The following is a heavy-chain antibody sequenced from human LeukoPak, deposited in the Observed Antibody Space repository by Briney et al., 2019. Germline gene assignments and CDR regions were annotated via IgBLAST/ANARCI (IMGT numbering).Heavy chain of an antibody. CDR2: INWNGGHT. Sequence: GGSLRLSCAASGFTFDDYGIHWVRQAPGKGLEWVSGINWNGGHTNYADSVKGRFTISRDNAKNSLYLQMNSLRAEDTAVYYCAKDLAPGIAAAGILGGFDPWGQGTLVTVSS. CDR3: AKDLAPGIAAAGILGGFDP. D-gene: IGHD6-13*01. J-gene: IGHJ5*02. V-gene: IGHV3-20*04. CDR1: GFTFDDYG.